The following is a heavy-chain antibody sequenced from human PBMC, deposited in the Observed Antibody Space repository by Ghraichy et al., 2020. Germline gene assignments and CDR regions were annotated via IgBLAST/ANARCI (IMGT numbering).Heavy chain of an antibody. CDR1: GGSLSGYY. CDR2: INHSGST. CDR3: ARVARRYCSSSRCHFNDC. V-gene: IGHV4-34*01. D-gene: IGHD2-2*01. J-gene: IGHJ4*02. Sequence: SETLSLTCAVYGGSLSGYYWSWIRQPPGKGLEWIGEINHSGSTNYNPSLKSRVTISVDTSKNQFSLKLSSVTAADTAVYYCARVARRYCSSSRCHFNDCWGQGTLVTVSS.